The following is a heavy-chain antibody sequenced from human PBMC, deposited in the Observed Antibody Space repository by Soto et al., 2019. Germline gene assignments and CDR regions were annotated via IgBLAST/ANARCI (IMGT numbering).Heavy chain of an antibody. CDR3: ARGRSFSYDSTPPPMFDP. J-gene: IGHJ5*02. Sequence: GSLRLSCAGSGFTFSTFDIHWVRQAPGKGLEWVSGIGTLSDTFYAASVQGRFTISRQNAKNSVYLQMNSLRAGDTAFYYCARGRSFSYDSTPPPMFDPWGQGTLVTVSS. V-gene: IGHV3-13*01. CDR2: IGTLSDT. CDR1: GFTFSTFD. D-gene: IGHD3-10*01.